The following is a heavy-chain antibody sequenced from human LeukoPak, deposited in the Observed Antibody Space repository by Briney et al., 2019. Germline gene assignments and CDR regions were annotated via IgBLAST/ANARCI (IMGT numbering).Heavy chain of an antibody. CDR2: IIPIFGTA. CDR1: GGTFSSYA. V-gene: IGHV1-69*13. Sequence: ASVKVSCKASGGTFSSYAISWVRQAPGQGLEWMGGIIPIFGTANYAQKFQGRVTITADESTSTAYMELSSLRSEDTAVYYCARPQEDTYYDILTGLSDDAFDIWGQGTMVTVSS. D-gene: IGHD3-9*01. J-gene: IGHJ3*02. CDR3: ARPQEDTYYDILTGLSDDAFDI.